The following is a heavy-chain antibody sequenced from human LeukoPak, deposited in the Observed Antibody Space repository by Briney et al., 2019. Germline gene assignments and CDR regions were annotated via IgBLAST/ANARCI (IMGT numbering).Heavy chain of an antibody. J-gene: IGHJ4*02. CDR1: GYTFTAYF. CDR3: ARDVPGYSSEFDF. Sequence: GASAKVSCKASGYTFTAYFIHWVRQAPGQGLEWVGWMNPDSGGTNSAQKFQGRVTMTRVTSISTAYMELSRLTSDDTAVYYCARDVPGYSSEFDFWGQGILVTVSS. CDR2: MNPDSGGT. V-gene: IGHV1-2*02. D-gene: IGHD6-19*01.